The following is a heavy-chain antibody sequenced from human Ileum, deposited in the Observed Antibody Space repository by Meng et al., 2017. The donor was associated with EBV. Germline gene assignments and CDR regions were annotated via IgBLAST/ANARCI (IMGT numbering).Heavy chain of an antibody. Sequence: QLQRPGPGLVMPPPPLSLTCTVTGAAISSGDYYWSWIRQPPGKGLEWMGYIYNSGSTYYNPSLKRRVTISVDTSKNQFSLKLRFVTAADTAVYYCAREGRSHQVGVSVYWGQGNLVTVSS. D-gene: IGHD2-21*01. CDR3: AREGRSHQVGVSVY. V-gene: IGHV4-30-4*08. CDR1: GAAISSGDYY. CDR2: IYNSGST. J-gene: IGHJ4*02.